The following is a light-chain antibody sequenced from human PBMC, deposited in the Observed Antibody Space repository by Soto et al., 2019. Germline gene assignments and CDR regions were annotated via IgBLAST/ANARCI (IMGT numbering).Light chain of an antibody. CDR1: SSDVGGYNY. J-gene: IGLJ1*01. CDR3: SSYTSSSTL. CDR2: DVS. Sequence: AQPSPPSWSPGPAVTHCRTGNSSDVGGYNYVSWYQQHPGKAPKLMIYDVSNRPSGVSNRFSGSKSGNTASLTISGLQAEYEADYYCSSYTSSSTLFGTGTKVTVL. V-gene: IGLV2-14*01.